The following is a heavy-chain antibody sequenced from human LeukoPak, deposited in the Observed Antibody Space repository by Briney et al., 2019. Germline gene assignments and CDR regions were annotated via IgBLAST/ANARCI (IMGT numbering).Heavy chain of an antibody. CDR3: ATYDFWSGSSDY. Sequence: SETLSLTCAVSGGSISSSNWWSWVRQPPGKGPEWIGEIYHSGSTYYNPSLKSRVTISVDTSKNQFSLKLSSVTAADTAVYYCATYDFWSGSSDYWGQGTLVTVSS. V-gene: IGHV4-4*02. CDR1: GGSISSSNW. CDR2: IYHSGST. J-gene: IGHJ4*02. D-gene: IGHD3-3*01.